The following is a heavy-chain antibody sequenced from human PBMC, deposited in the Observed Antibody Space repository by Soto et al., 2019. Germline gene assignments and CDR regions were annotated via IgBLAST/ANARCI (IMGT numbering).Heavy chain of an antibody. J-gene: IGHJ6*02. V-gene: IGHV1-2*04. CDR2: INPNSGGT. CDR1: GYTFTGYY. Sequence: ASVKVSCKASGYTFTGYYMHWVRQAPGQGLEWMGWINPNSGGTNYAQKFQGWVTMTRDTSISTAYMELSRLRSDDTAVYYCARDPSGIAAAVVYFGYYYYGMDVLGQGTTVTVSS. D-gene: IGHD6-13*01. CDR3: ARDPSGIAAAVVYFGYYYYGMDV.